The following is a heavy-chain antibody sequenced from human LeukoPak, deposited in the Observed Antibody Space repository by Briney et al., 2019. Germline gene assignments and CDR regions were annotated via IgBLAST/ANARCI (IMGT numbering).Heavy chain of an antibody. CDR2: ISSSSSTI. CDR3: ARDPATVVTPFFDY. CDR1: GFTFSGYS. V-gene: IGHV3-48*04. Sequence: PGGSLRLSCAASGFTFSGYSMNWVRQAPGKGLEWVSYISSSSSTIYYADSVKGRFTISRDNAKNSLYLQMNSLRAEDTAVYYCARDPATVVTPFFDYWGQGTLVTVSS. D-gene: IGHD4-23*01. J-gene: IGHJ4*02.